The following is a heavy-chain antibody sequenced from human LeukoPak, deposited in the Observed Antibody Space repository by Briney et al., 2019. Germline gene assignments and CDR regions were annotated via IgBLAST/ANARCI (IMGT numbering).Heavy chain of an antibody. D-gene: IGHD3-3*01. Sequence: GGSLRLSCAASGFTFSSYAMHWVRQAPGKGLEGVAVISYDGSNKYYADSVKGRFTLPRDNSKTTLYLQMNSLRAEDTAVYYCARGTYYDFWSGYYRPYYYSGMDVWGQGTTVTVSS. CDR2: ISYDGSNK. CDR1: GFTFSSYA. J-gene: IGHJ6*02. V-gene: IGHV3-30*04. CDR3: ARGTYYDFWSGYYRPYYYSGMDV.